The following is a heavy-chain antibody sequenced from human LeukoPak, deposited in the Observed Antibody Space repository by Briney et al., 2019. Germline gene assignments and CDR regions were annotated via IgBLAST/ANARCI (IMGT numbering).Heavy chain of an antibody. CDR1: GGSISSYY. D-gene: IGHD4-17*01. CDR2: IYYSGST. J-gene: IGHJ4*02. V-gene: IGHV4-59*01. CDR3: ARRDYGDTFDY. Sequence: SETLSLTCTVSGGSISSYYWSWIRQPPGKGLEWIGYIYYSGSTNYNPSLKSRVTISVDTSKNQLSLKLSSVTAADTAVYYCARRDYGDTFDYWGQGTLVTVSS.